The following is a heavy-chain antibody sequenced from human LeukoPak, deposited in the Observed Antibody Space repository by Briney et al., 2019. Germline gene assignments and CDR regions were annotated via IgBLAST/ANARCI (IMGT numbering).Heavy chain of an antibody. J-gene: IGHJ6*03. CDR3: ARDAALLPGKYYYYMDV. CDR2: ITRGSSYM. CDR1: GFTFGDYN. V-gene: IGHV3-21*01. Sequence: PGGSLRHSCVASGFTFGDYNMNWVRQAPGKGLEWVSAITRGSSYMNYADSLKGRFTISRDNAKNSMYLQMNSLTAEDTAVYFCARDAALLPGKYYYYMDVWGKGTTVIVSS. D-gene: IGHD1-14*01.